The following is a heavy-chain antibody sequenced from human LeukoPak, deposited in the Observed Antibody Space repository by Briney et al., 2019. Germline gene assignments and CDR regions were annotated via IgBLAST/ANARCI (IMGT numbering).Heavy chain of an antibody. D-gene: IGHD1-14*01. CDR2: INPDGSAK. J-gene: IGHJ4*02. CDR1: GFTFSTSW. CDR3: ARDVAYNAFDY. Sequence: GGSLRLSCAASGFTFSTSWMTWVRQAPGKGLEWVANINPDGSAKNYVGFVQGRFTISRDNAKNSVYLQMSSLRAEDTAVYFCARDVAYNAFDYRGQGTPVTVSS. V-gene: IGHV3-7*01.